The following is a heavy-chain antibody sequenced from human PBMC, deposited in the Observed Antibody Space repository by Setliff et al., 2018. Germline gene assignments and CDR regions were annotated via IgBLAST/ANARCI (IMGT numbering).Heavy chain of an antibody. CDR2: IFYSGRT. J-gene: IGHJ4*02. CDR3: ARLPNYVWGSPVDY. D-gene: IGHD3-16*01. Sequence: HSETLSLTCTVSGSSITNINYYWGLIRQPPGKGLEWIGSIFYSGRTFYNPSLKSRVTISVDTSKNQFSLTLSSVTAADTAVYYCARLPNYVWGSPVDYWGQGTLVTVSS. CDR1: GSSITNINYY. V-gene: IGHV4-39*01.